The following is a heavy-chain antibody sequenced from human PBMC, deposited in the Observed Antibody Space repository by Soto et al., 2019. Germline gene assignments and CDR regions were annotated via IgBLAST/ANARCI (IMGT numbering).Heavy chain of an antibody. CDR1: GFTFSSYA. CDR3: ARASGYVSGWYHDY. D-gene: IGHD6-19*01. CDR2: ISGSGGST. Sequence: EVQLLDSGGGLVQPGGSLRLSCAASGFTFSSYAMSWVRQAPGKGLEWVSSISGSGGSTYYADSVKGRFIISRDNSKSTLYLQMSSLRSDDTAVYYCARASGYVSGWYHDYWGQGTRVTVSS. V-gene: IGHV3-23*01. J-gene: IGHJ4*02.